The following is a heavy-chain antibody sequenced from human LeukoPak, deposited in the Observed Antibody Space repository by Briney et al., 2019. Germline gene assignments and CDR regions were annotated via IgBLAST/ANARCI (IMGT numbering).Heavy chain of an antibody. CDR2: INPTDGAT. J-gene: IGHJ4*02. CDR3: ARDYSGYGRFDY. V-gene: IGHV1-46*01. CDR1: GYTFTMYY. D-gene: IGHD5-12*01. Sequence: GASVKVSCKASGYTFTMYYIHWVRQAPGQGLEWMGVINPTDGATTYAQRFQGRVTMTRDMSTTTVYMDLRSLRSEDTAVYYCARDYSGYGRFDYWGQGTLVAVSS.